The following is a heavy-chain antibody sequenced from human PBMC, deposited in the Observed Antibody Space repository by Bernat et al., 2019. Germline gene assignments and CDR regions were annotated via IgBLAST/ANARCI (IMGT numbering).Heavy chain of an antibody. CDR3: ARLPNGWGGYQAFGFDY. D-gene: IGHD3-3*01. CDR1: GGSISSSSYY. Sequence: QLQLQESGPGLVKPSETLSLTCTVSGGSISSSSYYWGWIRQPPGKGLEWIGSIYYSGSTYYNPSLKSRVTISVDTSKNQFSLKLSSVTAADTAVYYCARLPNGWGGYQAFGFDYWGQGTRVTVSS. CDR2: IYYSGST. V-gene: IGHV4-39*01. J-gene: IGHJ4*02.